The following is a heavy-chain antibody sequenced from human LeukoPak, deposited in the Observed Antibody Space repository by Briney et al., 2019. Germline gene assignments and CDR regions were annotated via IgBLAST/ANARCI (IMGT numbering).Heavy chain of an antibody. Sequence: ASVKVSCKASGYSFTGYYMRWVRQAPGQGLEWMGWINPNSGGTNYAQKFQGRVTMTRDTSISTAYMELSRLRSDDTAVYYCARDLGYGDYMGWFDPWGQGTLVTVSS. J-gene: IGHJ5*02. CDR1: GYSFTGYY. V-gene: IGHV1-2*02. CDR2: INPNSGGT. D-gene: IGHD4-17*01. CDR3: ARDLGYGDYMGWFDP.